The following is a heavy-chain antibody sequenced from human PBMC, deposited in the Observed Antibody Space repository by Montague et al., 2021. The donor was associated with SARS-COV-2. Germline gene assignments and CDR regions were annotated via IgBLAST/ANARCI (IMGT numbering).Heavy chain of an antibody. CDR2: INIDGSRT. Sequence: SLRLSCAASGFTFSRYWMHWVRQVPGKGLLWVSRINIDGSRTTYADSVTGRFTISRDNAKNTLFLQMNGLRADDTAVYYCTRSGDGVYYGMDVWGQGTTVTVSS. D-gene: IGHD2-21*02. V-gene: IGHV3-74*03. CDR1: GFTFSRYW. CDR3: TRSGDGVYYGMDV. J-gene: IGHJ6*02.